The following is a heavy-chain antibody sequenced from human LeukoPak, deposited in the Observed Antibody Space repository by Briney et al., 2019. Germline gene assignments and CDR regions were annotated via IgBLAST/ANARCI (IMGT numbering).Heavy chain of an antibody. J-gene: IGHJ4*02. CDR3: AKAIWVAATSSWFCLDY. CDR1: GFSFSGYG. D-gene: IGHD3-10*01. CDR2: IHYDGARS. V-gene: IGHV3-30*02. Sequence: GGSLRLSCAASGFSFSGYGMHWVRQAPGKGLEWVAFIHYDGARSYYADSVKGRFTISGDNSRNTLYLQMNSLRPEDTAVYYCAKAIWVAATSSWFCLDYWGQGTLVTVSS.